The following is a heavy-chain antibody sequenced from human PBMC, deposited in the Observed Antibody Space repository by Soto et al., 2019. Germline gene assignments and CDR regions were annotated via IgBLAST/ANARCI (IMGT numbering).Heavy chain of an antibody. J-gene: IGHJ4*02. CDR1: GFTFNTYA. CDR2: ISGSGGST. Sequence: EVQLLESGGGLVQPGGSLRVSCAASGFTFNTYAMSWVRQAPGTGLEWVSVISGSGGSTNYADSVKGRFTITRDNSRNTLYLQMNSLRAEDTAVYYCAKLGNSVARIVVVHYWGQGTLVTVSS. CDR3: AKLGNSVARIVVVHY. D-gene: IGHD5-12*01. V-gene: IGHV3-23*01.